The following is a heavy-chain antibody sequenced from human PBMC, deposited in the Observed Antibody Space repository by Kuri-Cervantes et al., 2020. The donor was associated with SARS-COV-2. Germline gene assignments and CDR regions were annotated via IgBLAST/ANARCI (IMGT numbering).Heavy chain of an antibody. V-gene: IGHV3-30*02. D-gene: IGHD3-22*01. CDR3: AKDQGDDYYDSSGYYGWGVVDY. CDR1: GFTFSSYG. CDR2: IWYGGSNK. J-gene: IGHJ4*02. Sequence: GESLKISCAASGFTFSSYGTHWVRQAPGKGLEWVAVIWYGGSNKYYADSVKGRFTISRDNSKNTLYLQMNSLRAEDTAVYYCAKDQGDDYYDSSGYYGWGVVDYWGQGTLVTVSS.